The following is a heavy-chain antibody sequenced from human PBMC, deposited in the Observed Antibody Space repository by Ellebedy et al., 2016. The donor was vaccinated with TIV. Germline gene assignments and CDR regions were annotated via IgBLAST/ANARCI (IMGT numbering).Heavy chain of an antibody. J-gene: IGHJ4*02. V-gene: IGHV3-21*01. CDR1: GFTFSSYS. CDR3: AREGGDGGSGSYLGY. Sequence: GESLKISXAASGFTFSSYSMNWVRQAPGKGLEWVSSISSSSSYIYYADSVNGRFTISRDNAKNSLYLQMNSLRAEDTAVYYWAREGGDGGSGSYLGYWGQGTLVTVSP. D-gene: IGHD1-26*01. CDR2: ISSSSSYI.